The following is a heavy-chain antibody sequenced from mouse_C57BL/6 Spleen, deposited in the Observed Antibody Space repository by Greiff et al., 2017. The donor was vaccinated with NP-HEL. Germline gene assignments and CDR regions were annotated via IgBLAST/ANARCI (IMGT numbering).Heavy chain of an antibody. CDR1: GYTFTSYW. CDR2: IDPSDSYT. Sequence: QVQLQQPGAELVRPGTSVKLSCKASGYTFTSYWMHWVKQRPGQGLEWIGVIDPSDSYTNYNQKFKGKATLTVDTSSSTAYMQLSSLTSEDSAVYYCARGRDYYAMDYWGQGTSVTVSS. J-gene: IGHJ4*01. V-gene: IGHV1-59*01. CDR3: ARGRDYYAMDY.